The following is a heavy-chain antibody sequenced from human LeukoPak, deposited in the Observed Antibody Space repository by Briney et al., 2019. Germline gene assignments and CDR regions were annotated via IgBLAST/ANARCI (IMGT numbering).Heavy chain of an antibody. CDR1: GFTFSSFG. D-gene: IGHD5-24*01. CDR2: IWYDASDR. J-gene: IGHJ5*02. V-gene: IGHV3-33*01. Sequence: QPGRSLTLSCAASGFTFSSFGMHWVRQAPGKGLEWVAVIWYDASDRYYADSVKGRFTISRDNSKNTLFLQMSSLRDDDTAVYYCVRGVGVSRFNYFDPWGQGTLVVVSS. CDR3: VRGVGVSRFNYFDP.